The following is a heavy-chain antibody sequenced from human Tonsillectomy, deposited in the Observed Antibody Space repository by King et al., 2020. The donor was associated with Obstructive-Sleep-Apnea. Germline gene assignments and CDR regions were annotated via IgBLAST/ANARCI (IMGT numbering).Heavy chain of an antibody. D-gene: IGHD4-17*01. V-gene: IGHV3-74*01. CDR3: ASYKRPNTSGDYVPLGY. J-gene: IGHJ4*02. Sequence: VQLVESGGGLVQPGGSLRLSCAASGFTFSSYWMHWVRQAPGKGLVWVSRINTDGSTTTYADSVQGRFTISRDNAKNTLYLQMSSLRAEDTAVYYCASYKRPNTSGDYVPLGYWGQGTLVTVSS. CDR1: GFTFSSYW. CDR2: INTDGSTT.